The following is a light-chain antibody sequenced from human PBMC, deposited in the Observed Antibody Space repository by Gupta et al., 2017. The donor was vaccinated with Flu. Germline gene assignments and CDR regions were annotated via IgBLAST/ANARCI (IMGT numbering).Light chain of an antibody. CDR2: GAS. CDR1: QSVSSN. Sequence: LATLSVSPGERATLSCRASQSVSSNLAWYQQRPGQAPRLLIHGASTRATGIPARFSGSGSGTEFTLTIASLQSEDFAVYYCQQYNNWPLTFGGGTKVEI. CDR3: QQYNNWPLT. J-gene: IGKJ4*01. V-gene: IGKV3-15*01.